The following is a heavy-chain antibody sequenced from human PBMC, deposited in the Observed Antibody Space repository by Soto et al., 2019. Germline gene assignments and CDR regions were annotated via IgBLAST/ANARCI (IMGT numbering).Heavy chain of an antibody. CDR2: MNPNSGNT. J-gene: IGHJ4*02. CDR3: ARSMEWLASFAN. Sequence: QVQLVQSGAEVKKPGASVKVSCKASGYTFTSYDINWVRQATGQGLEWMGWMNPNSGNTGYAQKFQGRVTMTRNTALSTAYRELSRLRSEDTAVYYCARSMEWLASFANWGQGTLVTVSS. V-gene: IGHV1-8*01. D-gene: IGHD6-19*01. CDR1: GYTFTSYD.